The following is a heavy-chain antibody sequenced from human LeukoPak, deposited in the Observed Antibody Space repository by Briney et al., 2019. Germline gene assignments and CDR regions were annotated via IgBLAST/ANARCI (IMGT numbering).Heavy chain of an antibody. V-gene: IGHV3-7*01. J-gene: IGHJ4*02. Sequence: GGSLRLSCAASGFTFTNYWMSWVRQAPGKGLELVANIKQDRSEKYYVDSVKGRSTISRDNAKNSLYLQVNSLRAEDTAVYYCARDSGRREDYWGQGALVTVSS. CDR3: ARDSGRREDY. CDR2: IKQDRSEK. D-gene: IGHD2-15*01. CDR1: GFTFTNYW.